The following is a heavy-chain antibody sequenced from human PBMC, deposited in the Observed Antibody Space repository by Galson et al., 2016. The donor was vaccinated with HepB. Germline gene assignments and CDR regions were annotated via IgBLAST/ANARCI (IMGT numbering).Heavy chain of an antibody. J-gene: IGHJ5*02. CDR1: GFSLTTSGVG. CDR2: TYWNDDK. D-gene: IGHD3-3*01. Sequence: PALVKPTQTLTLTCTLSGFSLTTSGVGVGWIRQPPGKALEWLAFTYWNDDKRFSSSLQSRLSITKDTSKNQVVLTMTNVDPVDTATYFCAHRPIIGGIYNWFDHLGQGILVTVSS. CDR3: AHRPIIGGIYNWFDH. V-gene: IGHV2-5*01.